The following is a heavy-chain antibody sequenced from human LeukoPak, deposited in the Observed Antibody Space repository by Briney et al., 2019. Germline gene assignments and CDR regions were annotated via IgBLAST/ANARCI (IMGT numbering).Heavy chain of an antibody. CDR1: GFTFSSYA. CDR2: IRSSSET. J-gene: IGHJ5*02. D-gene: IGHD5-12*01. CDR3: ARDAGNSGYGCDL. Sequence: GGSLRLSCAASGFTFSSYALNWVRQAPGKGLEWVSHIRSSSETFYADSVKGRFTISRDNARNSLYLQMNNLRGEDTAIYYCARDAGNSGYGCDLWGQGTLVTVSS. V-gene: IGHV3-48*01.